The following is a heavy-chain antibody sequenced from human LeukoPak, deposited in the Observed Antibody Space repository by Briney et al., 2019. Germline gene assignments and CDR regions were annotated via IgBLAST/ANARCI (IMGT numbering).Heavy chain of an antibody. V-gene: IGHV3-9*01. J-gene: IGHJ4*02. CDR3: AKAVYGDFQSTVDY. Sequence: PGGSLRLSCAASGFSFEDYAMHWVRQPPGKGLEWVSGVSWNSGNVGYADSVKGRFTISRDNAKNFLYLQMSSLRAEDTALYYCAKAVYGDFQSTVDYWGQGTLVTVSS. CDR1: GFSFEDYA. CDR2: VSWNSGNV. D-gene: IGHD4-17*01.